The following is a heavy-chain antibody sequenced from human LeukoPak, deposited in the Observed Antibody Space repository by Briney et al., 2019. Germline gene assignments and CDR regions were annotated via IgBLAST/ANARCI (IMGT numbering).Heavy chain of an antibody. J-gene: IGHJ5*02. CDR3: ARESRWFDP. V-gene: IGHV4-30-2*01. CDR2: IYHSGST. CDR1: GGSISSGGYS. Sequence: SQALSLTCAVSGGSISSGGYSWSWIRQPPGKGLEWIGYIYHSGSTYYNPSLKSRVTISVDRSKNQFSLKLSSVTAADTAVYYCARESRWFDPWGQGTLVTVSS.